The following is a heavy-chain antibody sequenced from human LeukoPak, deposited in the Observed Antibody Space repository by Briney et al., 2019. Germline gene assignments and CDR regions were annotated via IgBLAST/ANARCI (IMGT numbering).Heavy chain of an antibody. CDR1: GFTFRTST. D-gene: IGHD5-12*01. V-gene: IGHV1-58*02. J-gene: IGHJ5*02. Sequence: SVTVSCKASGFTFRTSTIQWVRQARGQPLEWIGWVIPGSVNAVYAQKFQERVTITRDMSTSTAYMELSSLRSEDTAVYYCAAERYSDACCWFVPWGQGTPVTVSS. CDR2: VIPGSVNA. CDR3: AAERYSDACCWFVP.